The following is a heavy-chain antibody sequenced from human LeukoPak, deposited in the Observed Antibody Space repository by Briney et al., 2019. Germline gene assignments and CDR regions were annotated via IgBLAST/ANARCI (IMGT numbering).Heavy chain of an antibody. CDR1: GGSVSSSSYH. V-gene: IGHV4-39*01. J-gene: IGHJ4*02. CDR2: VFYSGST. Sequence: SETLSLTCTVSGGSVSSSSYHWGWIRQPPGKGLEWIGSVFYSGSTYYNPSLKSRVTMSVDTSKNQFSLKLSSVIAADAAVYYCASWGGVVDTAMVSLDYWGQGTLVTVSS. D-gene: IGHD5-18*01. CDR3: ASWGGVVDTAMVSLDY.